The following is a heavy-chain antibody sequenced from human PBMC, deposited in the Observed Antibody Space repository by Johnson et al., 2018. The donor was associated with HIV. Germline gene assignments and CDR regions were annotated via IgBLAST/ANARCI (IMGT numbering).Heavy chain of an antibody. CDR3: AKDAIVVVTAGAFDI. CDR2: ISYDGSNK. V-gene: IGHV3-30*18. Sequence: QVQLVESGGGLVKPGGSLRLSCAASGFTFNNYGMHWVRQAPGKGLEWVAVISYDGSNKYYADSVKGRFTISRDNSKNTLYLQMNSLRAEDTALYYCAKDAIVVVTAGAFDIWGQGTTVTVSS. CDR1: GFTFNNYG. J-gene: IGHJ3*02. D-gene: IGHD2-21*02.